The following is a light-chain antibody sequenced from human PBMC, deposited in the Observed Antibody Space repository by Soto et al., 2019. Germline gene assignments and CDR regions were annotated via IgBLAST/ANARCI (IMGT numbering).Light chain of an antibody. CDR3: SSYTIRSTLDDV. CDR1: SSDVGGYNY. V-gene: IGLV2-14*01. CDR2: EVS. J-gene: IGLJ1*01. Sequence: QSALTQPASVSGSPGQSITISCTGTSSDVGGYNYVSWYQQHPGKAPKLMIYEVSNRPSGVSNRFSGSKSGNTASLTISGIHAEDEADYDCSSYTIRSTLDDVFGRGTNLPVL.